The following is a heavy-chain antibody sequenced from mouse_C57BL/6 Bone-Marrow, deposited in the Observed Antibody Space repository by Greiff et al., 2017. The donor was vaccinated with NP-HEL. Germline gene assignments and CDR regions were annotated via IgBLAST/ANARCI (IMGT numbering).Heavy chain of an antibody. V-gene: IGHV5-12*01. CDR3: ARFYYGNYVWYFDV. CDR1: GFTFSDYY. D-gene: IGHD2-1*01. J-gene: IGHJ1*03. Sequence: EVKLMESGGGLVQPGGSLKLSCAASGFTFSDYYMYWVRQTPEKRLEWVAYISNGGGSTYYPDTVKGRFTIPRDNAKNTLYLQMSRLKSEDTAMYYCARFYYGNYVWYFDVWGTGTTVTVSS. CDR2: ISNGGGST.